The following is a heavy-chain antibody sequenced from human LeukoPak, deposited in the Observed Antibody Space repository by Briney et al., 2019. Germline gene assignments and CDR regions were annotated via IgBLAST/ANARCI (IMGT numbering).Heavy chain of an antibody. Sequence: GGSLRLSCAASGFTFSSYWMSWVRQAPGKGLEWVAVISYDGSNKYYADSVKGRFTISRDNSKNTLYLQMNSLRAEDTAVYYCASRGSDYMDVWGKGTTVTVSS. J-gene: IGHJ6*03. CDR2: ISYDGSNK. CDR3: ASRGSDYMDV. V-gene: IGHV3-30*03. CDR1: GFTFSSYW. D-gene: IGHD5-12*01.